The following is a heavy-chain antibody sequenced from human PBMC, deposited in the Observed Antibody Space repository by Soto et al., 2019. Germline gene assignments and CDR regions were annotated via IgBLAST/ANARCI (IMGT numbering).Heavy chain of an antibody. J-gene: IGHJ4*02. D-gene: IGHD3-22*01. CDR3: AKKGTHYYDSSGYYLRGYHFDH. CDR2: ISGSGGST. V-gene: IGHV3-23*01. CDR1: GFTFSSYA. Sequence: EVQLLESGGGLVQPGGSLRLSCAASGFTFSSYAMSWVRQAPGKGLEWVSAISGSGGSTYYADSVKGRFTISRDNFKNTLYLQMNSLRAEDTAVYYCAKKGTHYYDSSGYYLRGYHFDHWGQGTLVTVSS.